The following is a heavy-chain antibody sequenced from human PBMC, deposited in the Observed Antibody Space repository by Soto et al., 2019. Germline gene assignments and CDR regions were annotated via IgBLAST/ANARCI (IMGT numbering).Heavy chain of an antibody. CDR3: AKGFKRWLQFALIAY. D-gene: IGHD5-12*01. J-gene: IGHJ4*02. CDR2: ISYDGSNK. Sequence: AVGYLRLSCAASGFTFSSYGMHWVRQAPGKGLEWVAVISYDGSNKYYADSVKGRFTISRDNSKNTLYLQMNSLRAEDTAVYYCAKGFKRWLQFALIAYWGQGTLVIVSS. V-gene: IGHV3-30*18. CDR1: GFTFSSYG.